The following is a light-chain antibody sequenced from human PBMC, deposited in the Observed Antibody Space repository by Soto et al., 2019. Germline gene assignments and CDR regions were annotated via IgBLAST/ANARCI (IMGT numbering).Light chain of an antibody. CDR1: QSVRTN. Sequence: EIVMTQSPATLSVSPGERATLSCRASQSVRTNLAWYQQKPGQSPRLLISVASTRATGVPARFSGSGSGTEFTLTISSLQSEDFAVYYCQQYYNWPLTFGGGTKVEL. CDR2: VAS. V-gene: IGKV3-15*01. J-gene: IGKJ4*01. CDR3: QQYYNWPLT.